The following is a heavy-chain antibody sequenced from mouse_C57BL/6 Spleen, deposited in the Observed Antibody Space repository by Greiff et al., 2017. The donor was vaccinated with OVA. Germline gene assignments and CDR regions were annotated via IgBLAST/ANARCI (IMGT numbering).Heavy chain of an antibody. J-gene: IGHJ1*03. CDR1: GYTFTSYW. D-gene: IGHD2-5*01. Sequence: QVQLKQPGTELVKPGASVKLSCKASGYTFTSYWMHWVKQRPGQGLEWIGNINPSNGGTKYNEKFKSKATLTVDKSSSTAYMQLSSLTSEDSAVYYCARSIYYSKGDWYFDVWGTGTTVTVSS. CDR2: INPSNGGT. CDR3: ARSIYYSKGDWYFDV. V-gene: IGHV1-53*01.